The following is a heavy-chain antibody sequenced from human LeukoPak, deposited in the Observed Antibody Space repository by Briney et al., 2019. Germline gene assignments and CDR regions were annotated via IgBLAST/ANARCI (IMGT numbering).Heavy chain of an antibody. CDR3: AKTRTAVVAAFFDY. J-gene: IGHJ4*02. D-gene: IGHD2-15*01. V-gene: IGHV3-23*01. CDR1: GFTFSSYA. CDR2: IGGSGGST. Sequence: PGGSLRLSCAASGFTFSSYAMSWVRQAPGKGLEWVSAIGGSGGSTYYADYVKGRFTISRDNSKNTLYLQMNSLRAEDTAVYYCAKTRTAVVAAFFDYWGQGTLVTVSS.